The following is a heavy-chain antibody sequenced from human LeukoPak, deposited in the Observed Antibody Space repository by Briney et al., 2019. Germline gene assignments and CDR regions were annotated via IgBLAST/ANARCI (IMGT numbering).Heavy chain of an antibody. CDR3: ARKVIRGRLSVYYYGSGSSQYFDY. V-gene: IGHV4-39*01. CDR1: GGSISSSSYY. CDR2: IYYSGST. J-gene: IGHJ4*02. D-gene: IGHD3-10*01. Sequence: PSETLSLTCTVSGGSISSSSYYWGWIRQPPGKGLEWIGSIYYSGSTYYNPSLKSRVTISVDTSKNQFSLKLSSVTAADTAVYYCARKVIRGRLSVYYYGSGSSQYFDYWGQGTLVTVSS.